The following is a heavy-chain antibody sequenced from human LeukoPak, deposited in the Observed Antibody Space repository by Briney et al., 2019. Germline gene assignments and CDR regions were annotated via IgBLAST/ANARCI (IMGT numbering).Heavy chain of an antibody. Sequence: SEILSLTCAVYGGSFSGYYWSWIRQPPGKGLEWIGEINHSGSTNYNPSLKSRVTISVDTSKNQFSLKLSSVTAADTAVYYCASSSTYWFDPWGQGTLVTVSS. V-gene: IGHV4-34*01. CDR2: INHSGST. J-gene: IGHJ5*02. CDR3: ASSSTYWFDP. CDR1: GGSFSGYY.